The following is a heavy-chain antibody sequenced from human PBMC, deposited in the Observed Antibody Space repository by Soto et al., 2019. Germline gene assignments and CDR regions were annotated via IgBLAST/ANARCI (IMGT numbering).Heavy chain of an antibody. Sequence: EVQLLESGGGLVQPGGSLRLSCAASGFTSYAMSWVRQAPGKGLEWVSGISGSGGSTYYADSVKGRFTVSRDNSKNTVDLQMNNLRAEDTAVYFCAKDQSRYATGDYFDYWGQGTLVTVSS. CDR2: ISGSGGST. D-gene: IGHD1-1*01. J-gene: IGHJ4*02. CDR1: GFTSYA. CDR3: AKDQSRYATGDYFDY. V-gene: IGHV3-23*01.